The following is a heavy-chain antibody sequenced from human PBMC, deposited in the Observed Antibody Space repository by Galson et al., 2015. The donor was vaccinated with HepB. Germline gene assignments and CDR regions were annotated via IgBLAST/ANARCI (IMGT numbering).Heavy chain of an antibody. J-gene: IGHJ5*02. V-gene: IGHV3-23*01. CDR1: GFTFSSYA. Sequence: SLRLSCAASGFTFSSYAMSWVRQAPGKGLEWVSAISGSGGSTYYADSVKGRFTISRDNSKNTLYLQMNSLRAGDTAVYYCAKMLLTEYGSGSQNWFDPWGQGTLVTVSS. D-gene: IGHD3-10*01. CDR3: AKMLLTEYGSGSQNWFDP. CDR2: ISGSGGST.